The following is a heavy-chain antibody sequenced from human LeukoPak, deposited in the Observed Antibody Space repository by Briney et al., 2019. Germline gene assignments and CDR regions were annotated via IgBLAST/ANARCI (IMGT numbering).Heavy chain of an antibody. J-gene: IGHJ5*02. CDR2: IIPIFGTA. Sequence: SVKVSCKASGGTFSSYAISWVRQAPGQGLEWMGGIIPIFGTANYAQKFQGRVTITADESTSTAYMELSSLRSEDTAVYYCARDSVTGLRWLQKHKEGFWWFDRWGQGTLVTVSS. CDR1: GGTFSSYA. D-gene: IGHD5-24*01. V-gene: IGHV1-69*01. CDR3: ARDSVTGLRWLQKHKEGFWWFDR.